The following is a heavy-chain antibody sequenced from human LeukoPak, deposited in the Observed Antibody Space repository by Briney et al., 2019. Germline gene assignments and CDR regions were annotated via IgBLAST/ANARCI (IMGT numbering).Heavy chain of an antibody. J-gene: IGHJ4*02. Sequence: SETLSLTCTVSGGSISSSYYYWGWIRQPPGKGLEWIGSIYSSGSTYYNPSLKSRVTISVDTSKNQFSLKLTSVTAADTAVYYCARDRGPRTGFMVREAYDYWGQGTLVTVSS. CDR1: GGSISSSYYY. V-gene: IGHV4-39*02. CDR2: IYSSGST. D-gene: IGHD3-10*01. CDR3: ARDRGPRTGFMVREAYDY.